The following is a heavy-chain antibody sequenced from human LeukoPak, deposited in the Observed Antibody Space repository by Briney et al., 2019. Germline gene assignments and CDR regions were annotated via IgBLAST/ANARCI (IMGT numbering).Heavy chain of an antibody. J-gene: IGHJ4*02. Sequence: ASVKVSCKASVYTFTSYYMHWVRQAPGQGLEWMGIINPSGGSTSYAQKFQGRVTMTRDTSTSTVYMELSSLRSEDTAVYYCARDPEAYYFDYWGQGTLVTVSS. V-gene: IGHV1-46*01. CDR3: ARDPEAYYFDY. CDR1: VYTFTSYY. CDR2: INPSGGST.